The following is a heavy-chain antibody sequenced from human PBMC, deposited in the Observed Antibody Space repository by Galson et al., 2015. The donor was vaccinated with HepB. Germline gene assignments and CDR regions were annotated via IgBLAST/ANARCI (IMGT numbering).Heavy chain of an antibody. CDR2: IYPDDSET. CDR3: ASRVTGTSGDC. D-gene: IGHD6-19*01. V-gene: IGHV5-51*03. J-gene: IGHJ4*02. Sequence: QSGAEVKKPGESLKISCKGSGYNFTSYWIGWVRQVPGKGLEWMGIIYPDDSETIYSPSFQGQVTISTDMSISTAYLEWSSLKASDTAMYYCASRVTGTSGDCWGQGTLVTVSS. CDR1: GYNFTSYW.